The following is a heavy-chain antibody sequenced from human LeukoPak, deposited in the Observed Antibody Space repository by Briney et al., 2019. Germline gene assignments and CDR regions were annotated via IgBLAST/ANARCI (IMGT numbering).Heavy chain of an antibody. Sequence: GGSLRLSCAASGFNFNNAWMTWVRQAPGKGLEWVGRIKSKTDGGTTDYATPVRGRFTVLRDDSKNTLYLQVNSLKTDDTAMYYCSSTREWELFFDDWGQGTLVTVSS. J-gene: IGHJ4*02. CDR3: SSTREWELFFDD. CDR2: IKSKTDGGTT. CDR1: GFNFNNAW. D-gene: IGHD1-26*01. V-gene: IGHV3-15*05.